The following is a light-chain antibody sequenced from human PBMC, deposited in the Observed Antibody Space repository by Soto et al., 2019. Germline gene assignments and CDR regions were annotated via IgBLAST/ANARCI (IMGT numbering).Light chain of an antibody. V-gene: IGKV1-5*03. CDR2: KAS. Sequence: DIQMTQSPSTLSASVGDRVTITCRASQSISSWLAWYQQKPGKAPKLLIYKASSLESGVPSRFSGSGSGTEFTLTISSLQPDHFATYYCQQYNSYLTFGQGTNVDIK. J-gene: IGKJ1*01. CDR3: QQYNSYLT. CDR1: QSISSW.